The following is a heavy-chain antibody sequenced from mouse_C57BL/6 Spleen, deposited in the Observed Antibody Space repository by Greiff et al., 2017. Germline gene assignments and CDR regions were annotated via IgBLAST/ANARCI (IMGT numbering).Heavy chain of an antibody. D-gene: IGHD2-2*01. J-gene: IGHJ2*01. V-gene: IGHV1-39*01. Sequence: VHVKQSGPELVKPGASVKISCKASGYSFTDYNMNWVKQSNGKSLEWIGVINPNYGTTSYNQKFKGKATLTVDQSSSTAYMQLNSLTSEDSAVYYCASEANYGYSYYFDYWGQGTTLTVSS. CDR3: ASEANYGYSYYFDY. CDR1: GYSFTDYN. CDR2: INPNYGTT.